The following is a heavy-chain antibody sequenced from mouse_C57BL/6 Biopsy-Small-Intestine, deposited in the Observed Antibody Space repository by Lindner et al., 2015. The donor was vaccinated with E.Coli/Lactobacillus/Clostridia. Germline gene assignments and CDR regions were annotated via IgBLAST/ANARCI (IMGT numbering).Heavy chain of an antibody. J-gene: IGHJ1*03. Sequence: VQLQESGPELVKPGASVKLSCKASGYTFTSYDINWVKQRPGQGLEWIGWIYPRDGSPKYNEKFKGKATLTVDTSSSTAYMELHSLTSEDSAVYFCARRYYGSSYEHFDVWGTGTTVTVSS. V-gene: IGHV1-85*01. CDR2: IYPRDGSP. D-gene: IGHD1-1*01. CDR3: ARRYYGSSYEHFDV. CDR1: GYTFTSYD.